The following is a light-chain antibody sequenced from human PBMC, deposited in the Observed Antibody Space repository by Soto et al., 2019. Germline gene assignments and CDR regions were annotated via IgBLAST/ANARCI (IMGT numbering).Light chain of an antibody. Sequence: QSVLTQPPSVSGAPGQRVTISCTGSSSNIGAGYDVHWYQQLPGTAPKLLIYGNSNRPSGVPDRFSGSKSGTSASLAITGGQEDDEADYYCRPYYSSLSGPLVFGGGTKVTVL. J-gene: IGLJ3*02. CDR2: GNS. CDR3: RPYYSSLSGPLV. V-gene: IGLV1-40*01. CDR1: SSNIGAGYD.